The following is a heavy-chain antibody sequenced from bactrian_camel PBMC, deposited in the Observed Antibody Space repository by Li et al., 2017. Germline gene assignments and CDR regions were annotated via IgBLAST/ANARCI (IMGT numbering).Heavy chain of an antibody. CDR2: IYTDDMST. D-gene: IGHD2*01. CDR3: AGYYGFGA. J-gene: IGHJ6*01. V-gene: IGHV3S11*01. Sequence: VQLVESGGGLVQPGGSLRLSCAASGFTFSTYAKSWVRQAPGKGLEWVASIYTDDMSTHSSESVKGRFTISSDNAKTTLYLQMNSLKFEDTAVYYCAGYYGFGAWGQGTQVTVS. CDR1: GFTFSTYA.